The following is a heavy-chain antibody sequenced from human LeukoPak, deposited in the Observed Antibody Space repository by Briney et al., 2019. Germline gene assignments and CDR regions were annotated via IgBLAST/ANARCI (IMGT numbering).Heavy chain of an antibody. CDR2: ISSSGSTI. Sequence: PGGSLRLSCAASGFTFSDYYMSWIRQAPGKGLEWVSYISSSGSTIYYADSVKGRFTISRDNSKNTLYLQMNTLRAEDTAVYYCAKHAGYSSSGVDYWGQGTLVTVSS. CDR3: AKHAGYSSSGVDY. V-gene: IGHV3-11*01. D-gene: IGHD6-13*01. CDR1: GFTFSDYY. J-gene: IGHJ4*02.